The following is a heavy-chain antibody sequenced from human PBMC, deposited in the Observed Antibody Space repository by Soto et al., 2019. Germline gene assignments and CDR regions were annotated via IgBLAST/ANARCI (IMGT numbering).Heavy chain of an antibody. CDR2: ISYDGSNK. J-gene: IGHJ6*02. D-gene: IGHD2-2*01. CDR1: GFTLRSYG. CDR3: AKDTCSSTSCYLDGMDV. V-gene: IGHV3-30*18. Sequence: GGSLRLSCAASGFTLRSYGMHWVRQAPGKGLEWVAVISYDGSNKYYADSVKGRFTISRDNSKNTLYLQMNSLRAEDTAVYYCAKDTCSSTSCYLDGMDVWGQGTTVTVSS.